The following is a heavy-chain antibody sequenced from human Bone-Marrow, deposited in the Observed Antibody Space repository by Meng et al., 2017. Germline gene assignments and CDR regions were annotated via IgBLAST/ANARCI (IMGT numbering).Heavy chain of an antibody. Sequence: ASVKVSCKASGYTFTGYYMHWVRQAPGQGLEWMGRINPNSGGTNYAPKFHGRVTMTRDTSISTAYMELRSLTSDDTAVYYCARSSGWCRADYWGQGTLVTVSS. CDR1: GYTFTGYY. V-gene: IGHV1-2*06. CDR3: ARSSGWCRADY. CDR2: INPNSGGT. D-gene: IGHD6-19*01. J-gene: IGHJ4*02.